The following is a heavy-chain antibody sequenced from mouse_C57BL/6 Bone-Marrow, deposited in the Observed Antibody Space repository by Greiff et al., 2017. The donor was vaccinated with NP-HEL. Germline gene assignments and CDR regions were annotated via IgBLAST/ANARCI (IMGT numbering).Heavy chain of an antibody. D-gene: IGHD2-1*01. CDR1: GFTFSNYW. CDR2: IRLKSDNYAT. V-gene: IGHV6-3*01. Sequence: EVQLVESGGGLVQPGGSMKLSCVASGFTFSNYWMNWVRQSPEKGLEWVAQIRLKSDNYATHYAESVKGRFTISRDDSKSSVYLQMNNLRAEDTGIYYCTFYYGNLAWFAYWGQGTLVTVSA. CDR3: TFYYGNLAWFAY. J-gene: IGHJ3*01.